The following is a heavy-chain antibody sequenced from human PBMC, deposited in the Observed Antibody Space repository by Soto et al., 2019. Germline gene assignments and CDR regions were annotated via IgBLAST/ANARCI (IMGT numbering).Heavy chain of an antibody. CDR1: GFTFSRHW. J-gene: IGHJ3*02. V-gene: IGHV3-74*01. Sequence: GGSLRLSCAASGFTFSRHWMHWVRQAPGKGLVWVSRIDSYGSSTHYADSVKGRFTISRDNAKNTLNLQMNSLRAEDTAVYYCAKSRSVEDGFEIWGQGTMVTVS. CDR2: IDSYGSST. CDR3: AKSRSVEDGFEI.